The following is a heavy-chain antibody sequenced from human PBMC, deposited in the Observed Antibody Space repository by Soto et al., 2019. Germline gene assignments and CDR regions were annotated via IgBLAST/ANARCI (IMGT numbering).Heavy chain of an antibody. J-gene: IGHJ6*02. CDR3: ARLFDYGDYPYYYYGMDV. Sequence: PSDTVCLTGIVSPGSISCSRFHWGWIRKRARKGREWIASIKYSGTTFYNPSLKSRVTLSVDTSKNQFSLKLSSVTAADTAVYYCARLFDYGDYPYYYYGMDVWGQGTTVTVSS. CDR2: IKYSGTT. D-gene: IGHD4-17*01. CDR1: PGSISCSRFH. V-gene: IGHV4-39*01.